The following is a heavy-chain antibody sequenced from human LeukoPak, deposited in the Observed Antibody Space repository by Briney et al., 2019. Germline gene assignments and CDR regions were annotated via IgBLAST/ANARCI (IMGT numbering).Heavy chain of an antibody. D-gene: IGHD3-3*01. V-gene: IGHV4-39*01. CDR2: IYYSGST. CDR3: ARQMAYYDFWSGYYYYFDY. Sequence: SETLSLTCTVSGGSISSSSYYRGWIRQPPGKGLEWIGSIYYSGSTYYNPSLKSRVTISVDTSKNQFSLKLSSVTAADTAVYYCARQMAYYDFWSGYYYYFDYWGQGTLVTVSS. J-gene: IGHJ4*02. CDR1: GGSISSSSYY.